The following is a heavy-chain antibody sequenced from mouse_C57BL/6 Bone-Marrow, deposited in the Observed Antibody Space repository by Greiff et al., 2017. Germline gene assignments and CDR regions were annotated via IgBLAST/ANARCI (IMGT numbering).Heavy chain of an antibody. CDR3: AFYYGNYY. Sequence: VQLQQSGPELVKPGASVKISCKASGYAFSSSWMNWVKQRPGKGLEWIGRIYPGDGDTNYNGKFKGKARLTADKSSSTAYMQLSSLTSEDSAVYFCAFYYGNYYWGQGTTLTVSS. CDR1: GYAFSSSW. CDR2: IYPGDGDT. V-gene: IGHV1-82*01. D-gene: IGHD2-1*01. J-gene: IGHJ2*01.